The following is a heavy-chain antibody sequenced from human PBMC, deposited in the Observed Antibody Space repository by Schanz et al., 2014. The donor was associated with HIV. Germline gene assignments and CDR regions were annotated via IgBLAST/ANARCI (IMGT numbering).Heavy chain of an antibody. CDR3: ARESYGALDS. V-gene: IGHV3-9*01. Sequence: EVQLVESGGGLVQPGRSLRLSCAASGFTFEDYGMHWVRQGPGKGLEWVSVMYSDGTSHYEDSVKGRFTLTRDNPKNTLYLQMSNLRVDDTTMYYCARESYGALDSWGQGTLVTVSS. D-gene: IGHD4-17*01. CDR1: GFTFEDYG. J-gene: IGHJ4*02. CDR2: MYSDGTS.